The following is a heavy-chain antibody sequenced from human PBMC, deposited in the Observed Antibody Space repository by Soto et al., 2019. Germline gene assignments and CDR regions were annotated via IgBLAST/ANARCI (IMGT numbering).Heavy chain of an antibody. CDR1: GFNFTNHW. CDR2: ITSDGKSK. D-gene: IGHD2-21*02. V-gene: IGHV3-74*01. CDR3: ARESGDWPLNWFDP. Sequence: GGSLRLSCAASGFNFTNHWMHWVRQAPGKGLVWVSRITSDGKSKAYAESVKGRFAISRDNAKNTVYLRMNGLTVEDTAVYYCARESGDWPLNWFDPWGQGTLVTVSS. J-gene: IGHJ5*02.